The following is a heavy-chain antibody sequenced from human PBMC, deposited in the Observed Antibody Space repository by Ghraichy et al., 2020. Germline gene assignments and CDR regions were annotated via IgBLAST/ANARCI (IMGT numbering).Heavy chain of an antibody. CDR3: ARHHDSSGYYLDY. D-gene: IGHD3-22*01. V-gene: IGHV4-39*01. Sequence: SETLSLTCIVSGDSISSGNSYWGWIRQPPGKGLEWIGSISYSGSTHYNPSLKSRVTISVDTSKNQFFLKLRSVTAADTAVYYCARHHDSSGYYLDYWGQGTLVTVSS. CDR2: ISYSGST. J-gene: IGHJ4*02. CDR1: GDSISSGNSY.